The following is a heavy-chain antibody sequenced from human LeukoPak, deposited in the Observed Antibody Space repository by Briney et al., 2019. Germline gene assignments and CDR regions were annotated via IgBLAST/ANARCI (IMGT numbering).Heavy chain of an antibody. CDR3: ARVQTYYDFWSGYTTTPYYYYYMDV. CDR2: IYYSGST. D-gene: IGHD3-3*01. J-gene: IGHJ6*03. CDR1: GGSISSYY. Sequence: PSETLSLTCTVSGGSISSYYWSWIRQPPGKGLEWIGYIYYSGSTNYNPSLKSRVTISVDTSKNQFSLKLSSVTAADTAVYYCARVQTYYDFWSGYTTTPYYYYYMDVWGKGTTVIVSS. V-gene: IGHV4-59*01.